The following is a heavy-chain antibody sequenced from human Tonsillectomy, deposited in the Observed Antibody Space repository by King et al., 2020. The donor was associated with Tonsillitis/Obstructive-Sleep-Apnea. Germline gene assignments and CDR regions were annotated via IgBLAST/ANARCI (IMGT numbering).Heavy chain of an antibody. V-gene: IGHV3-30*04. CDR2: ISYDGSNK. CDR1: GVTFSSYA. D-gene: IGHD3-10*01. Sequence: VQLVESGGGVVQPGRSLRLSCAASGVTFSSYAMHWVRQAPGKGLEWVAVISYDGSNKYYANSVKGRFTISRDNSKNTLYLQMNSLRAEDTAVYYCARGGPGAFDIWGQGTMVTVSS. J-gene: IGHJ3*02. CDR3: ARGGPGAFDI.